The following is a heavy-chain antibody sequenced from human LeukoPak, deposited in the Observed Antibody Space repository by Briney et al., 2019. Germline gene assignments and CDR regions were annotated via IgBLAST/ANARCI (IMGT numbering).Heavy chain of an antibody. CDR3: AKAVGTSRAGVDY. CDR1: GFTFNRYA. CDR2: ISGDRSTT. V-gene: IGHV3-23*01. J-gene: IGHJ4*01. Sequence: PGGSLRLSCAASGFTFNRYAMSWVRQAPGKGLEWVSSISGDRSTTYYADSVKGRFAISRDNSKNTLYLQMNSLRAEDTAVYYCAKAVGTSRAGVDYWGQGTLLTVSS. D-gene: IGHD2-2*01.